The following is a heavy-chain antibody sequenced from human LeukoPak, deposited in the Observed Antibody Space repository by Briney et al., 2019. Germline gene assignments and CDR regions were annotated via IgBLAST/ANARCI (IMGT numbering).Heavy chain of an antibody. CDR1: GVSISSYS. J-gene: IGHJ4*02. CDR2: IYNTGCT. CDR3: AGSSKYYYVAFGY. Sequence: SETLSLTCTVSGVSISSYSWSWIRQPPGKGLEWIGYIYNTGCTNYNPSLKSRVTISVDTSKNQFSLRLSSVTAADTAVYYCAGSSKYYYVAFGYWGQGTLVTVSS. V-gene: IGHV4-59*08. D-gene: IGHD3-22*01.